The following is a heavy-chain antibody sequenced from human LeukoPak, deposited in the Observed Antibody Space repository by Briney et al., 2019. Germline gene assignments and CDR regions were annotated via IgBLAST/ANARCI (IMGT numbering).Heavy chain of an antibody. CDR2: IYHSGST. J-gene: IGHJ4*02. Sequence: SETLSLTCAVSAHSISSGDYWGWIRQPPGKGLEWIASIYHSGSTYNNPSLKSRVTMSVDTSKNQFSLKLSSVTAADTAVYYCARSPYYLDSSGYHGAYYFDYWGQGILITVSS. D-gene: IGHD3-22*01. V-gene: IGHV4-38-2*01. CDR3: ARSPYYLDSSGYHGAYYFDY. CDR1: AHSISSGDY.